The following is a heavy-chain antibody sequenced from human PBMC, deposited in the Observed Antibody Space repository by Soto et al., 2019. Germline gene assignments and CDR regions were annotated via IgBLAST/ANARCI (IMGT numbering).Heavy chain of an antibody. J-gene: IGHJ4*02. CDR1: GGTFSSYA. Sequence: SVKVSCKASGGTFSSYAISWVRQAPGQGLEWMGGIIPIFGTANYAQKFQGRVTITADKSTSTTYMELSSLRSEDTAVYYCARGPYDFWSGYYTGSGGYFDYWGQGNLVTVPQ. CDR2: IIPIFGTA. V-gene: IGHV1-69*06. CDR3: ARGPYDFWSGYYTGSGGYFDY. D-gene: IGHD3-3*01.